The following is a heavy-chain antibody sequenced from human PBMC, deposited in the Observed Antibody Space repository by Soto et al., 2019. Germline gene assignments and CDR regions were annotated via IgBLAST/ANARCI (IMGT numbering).Heavy chain of an antibody. Sequence: GASVKTSCKAPGHTLSGNYMHWVRQAPGQGLEWMGWINGISGDSIYAPKFQGRVTMTRDTSMSTFYMDMSRLRSDDTAVYYCARGGPPLYDSGAGIYHDDLSPFDPWGQGTLVTVSS. CDR3: ARGGPPLYDSGAGIYHDDLSPFDP. CDR1: GHTLSGNY. J-gene: IGHJ5*02. CDR2: INGISGDS. D-gene: IGHD2-8*02. V-gene: IGHV1-2*02.